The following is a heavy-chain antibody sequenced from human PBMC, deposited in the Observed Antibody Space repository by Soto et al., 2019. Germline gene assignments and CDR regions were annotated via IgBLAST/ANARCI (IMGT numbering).Heavy chain of an antibody. CDR2: ISYTGST. Sequence: SETLSLTCTVSGGSISSYYWSWIRQSPGKGLEWIGFISYTGSTSYKPSLKSRVTISRDTSKNQFSLKLTSVTASDTAVYFCARQTAASATPIDYWGQGTLVTVSS. D-gene: IGHD6-13*01. V-gene: IGHV4-59*08. J-gene: IGHJ4*02. CDR1: GGSISSYY. CDR3: ARQTAASATPIDY.